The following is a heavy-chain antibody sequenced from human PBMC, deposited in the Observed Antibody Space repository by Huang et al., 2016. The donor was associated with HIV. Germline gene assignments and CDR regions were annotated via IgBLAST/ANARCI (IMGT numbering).Heavy chain of an antibody. CDR2: SNGGNGDT. D-gene: IGHD3-3*01. V-gene: IGHV1-3*01. Sequence: QVQLVQSGAEVKKPGTSVKVSCKTSGYTFSSHALHWLRQAPGQRPEWMGGSNGGNGDTKYSQKFQGRVTITSDTSANIGYMELNSLLSEDTAVYYCARDPLDIRRHFDFWGQGSLVTVSS. CDR1: GYTFSSHA. J-gene: IGHJ4*02. CDR3: ARDPLDIRRHFDF.